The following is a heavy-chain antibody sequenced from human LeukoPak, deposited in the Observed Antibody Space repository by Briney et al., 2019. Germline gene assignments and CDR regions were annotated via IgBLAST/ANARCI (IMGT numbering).Heavy chain of an antibody. CDR1: GASVYSDSSY. D-gene: IGHD5-18*01. V-gene: IGHV4-61*01. J-gene: IGHJ4*02. Sequence: SETLSLTCSVSGASVYSDSSYWTWIRQAPGKGLEWIGYVDYRGGTKYNASLKSRVTISLETSKNQFSLNLNSVIAADTAVYYCARGAVTPNPLFDYWGQGTLVTVSS. CDR2: VDYRGGT. CDR3: ARGAVTPNPLFDY.